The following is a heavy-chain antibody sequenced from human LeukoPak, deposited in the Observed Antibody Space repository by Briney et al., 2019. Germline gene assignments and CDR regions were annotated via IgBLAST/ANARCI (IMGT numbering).Heavy chain of an antibody. Sequence: PGGSLRLSCAASGFTFSSYAMHWVRQAPGKGLEWVAVISYDGSNKYYADSVKGRFTISRDNSKNTLYLQMNSLRAEDTAVYYCAKKPKALIQVPAAYGYWGQGTLVTVSS. CDR2: ISYDGSNK. CDR3: AKKPKALIQVPAAYGY. J-gene: IGHJ4*02. CDR1: GFTFSSYA. V-gene: IGHV3-30-3*01. D-gene: IGHD2-2*01.